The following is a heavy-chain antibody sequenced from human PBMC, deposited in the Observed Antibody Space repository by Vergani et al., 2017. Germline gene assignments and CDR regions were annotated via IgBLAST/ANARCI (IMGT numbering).Heavy chain of an antibody. CDR2: VDPEDGET. Sequence: EVQLVQSGAEVKKPGATVKISCKVSGYTFTDYYMHWVQQAPGKGLEWMGLVDPEDGETIYAEKFQGRVTITADTSTDTAYMELSSLRSDDTAVYYCARDLAARPSFLYYFDYWGQGTLVTVSS. J-gene: IGHJ4*02. V-gene: IGHV1-69-2*01. D-gene: IGHD6-6*01. CDR1: GYTFTDYY. CDR3: ARDLAARPSFLYYFDY.